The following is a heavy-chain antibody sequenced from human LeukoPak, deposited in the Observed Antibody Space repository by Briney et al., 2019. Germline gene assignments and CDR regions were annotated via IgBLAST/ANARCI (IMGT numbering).Heavy chain of an antibody. J-gene: IGHJ4*02. V-gene: IGHV1-18*04. CDR3: ASTVLIVGATAFDY. Sequence: ASVKVSCKASGYTFTGYYMHWVRQAPGQGLEWMGWISAYNGNTNYAQKLQGRVTMTTDTSASTAYMELGSLRSEDTAVYYCASTVLIVGATAFDYWGQGTLVTVSS. D-gene: IGHD1-26*01. CDR1: GYTFTGYY. CDR2: ISAYNGNT.